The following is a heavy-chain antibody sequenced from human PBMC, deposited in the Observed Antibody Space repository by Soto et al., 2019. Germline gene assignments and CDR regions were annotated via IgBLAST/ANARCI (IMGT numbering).Heavy chain of an antibody. V-gene: IGHV3-30*18. J-gene: IGHJ4*02. Sequence: QVQLVESGGGVVQPGRSLRLSCAASGFTFSSYGMHWVRQAPGKGLEWVAVISYDGSNKYYADSVKGRFTISRDNSKNTLYLQMNSLRAEDTAVYYCAKGVTGEYWGQGTLVTVSS. CDR1: GFTFSSYG. CDR3: AKGVTGEY. CDR2: ISYDGSNK. D-gene: IGHD3-16*01.